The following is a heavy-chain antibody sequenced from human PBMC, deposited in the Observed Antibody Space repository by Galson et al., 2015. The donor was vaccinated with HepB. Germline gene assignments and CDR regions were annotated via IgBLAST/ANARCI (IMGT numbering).Heavy chain of an antibody. CDR3: ATFNVMIGGVLLDT. CDR2: ISAYSGNA. J-gene: IGHJ5*02. CDR1: GYTFKSYF. D-gene: IGHD3-16*01. V-gene: IGHV1-18*04. Sequence: SVKVSCKAIGYTFKSYFISWVRQAPGQGLEWMGCISAYSGNAIYAHKFQGRVAMTIDSALTASNLELRSLRSDDTAVYYCATFNVMIGGVLLDTWGQGNLVTVSS.